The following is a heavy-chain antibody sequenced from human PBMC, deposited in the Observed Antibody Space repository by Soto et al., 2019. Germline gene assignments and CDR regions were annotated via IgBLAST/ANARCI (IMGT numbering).Heavy chain of an antibody. CDR2: ISWNSGSI. V-gene: IGHV3-9*01. J-gene: IGHJ4*02. CDR1: GFTFDDYA. Sequence: DVQLVESGGGLVQPGRSLRLSCAASGFTFDDYAMHWVRQAPGKGLEWVSGISWNSGSIGYADSVKGRFTISRDNAKNSLYLQMNSLRAEDTALYYCAKVTPRLAVSSYFDYWGQGTLVTVSS. CDR3: AKVTPRLAVSSYFDY. D-gene: IGHD6-19*01.